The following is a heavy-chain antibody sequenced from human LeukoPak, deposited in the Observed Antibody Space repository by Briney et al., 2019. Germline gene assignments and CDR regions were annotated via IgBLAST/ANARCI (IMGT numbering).Heavy chain of an antibody. J-gene: IGHJ6*03. CDR1: GFAFSSYA. CDR2: ISGSGGGT. D-gene: IGHD3-3*01. CDR3: ARQYYDFWSGYPLYYYYYYMDV. Sequence: PGGSLRLSCAASGFAFSSYAMMWVRQAPGKGLEWVSAISGSGGGTYYADSVKGRFTISRDNSKNTLYLQMNSLRAEDTAVYYCARQYYDFWSGYPLYYYYYYMDVWGKGTTVTVSS. V-gene: IGHV3-23*01.